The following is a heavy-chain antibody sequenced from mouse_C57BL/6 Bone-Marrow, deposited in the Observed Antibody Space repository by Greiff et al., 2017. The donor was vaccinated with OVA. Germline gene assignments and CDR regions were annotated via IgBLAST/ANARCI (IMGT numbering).Heavy chain of an antibody. V-gene: IGHV2-2*01. CDR3: ARNGGNYRYFDV. D-gene: IGHD1-1*02. CDR2: IWSGGST. J-gene: IGHJ1*03. CDR1: GFSLTSYG. Sequence: QVQLKQSGPGLVQPSQRLSITCTVSGFSLTSYGVHWVRQSPGKGLEWLGVIWSGGSTDYNAAFISRLSISKDNTKSQVFSKMNSLQADDTAIYYCARNGGNYRYFDVWGTGTTVTVSS.